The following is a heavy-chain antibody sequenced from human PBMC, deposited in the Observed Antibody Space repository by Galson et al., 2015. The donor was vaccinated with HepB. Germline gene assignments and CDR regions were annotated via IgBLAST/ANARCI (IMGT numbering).Heavy chain of an antibody. CDR3: AKGLYITMISDLDY. V-gene: IGHV3-23*01. J-gene: IGHJ4*02. Sequence: SLRLSCAASGFTFSSYAMSWVRQAPGKGLEWVSAISGSGGSTYYADSVKGRFTISRDNSKNTLYLQMNSLRAEDTAVYYCAKGLYITMISDLDYWGQGTLVTVSS. CDR2: ISGSGGST. D-gene: IGHD3-22*01. CDR1: GFTFSSYA.